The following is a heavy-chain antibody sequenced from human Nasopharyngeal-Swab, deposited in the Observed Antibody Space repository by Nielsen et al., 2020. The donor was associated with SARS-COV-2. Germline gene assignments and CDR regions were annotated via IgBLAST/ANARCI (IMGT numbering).Heavy chain of an antibody. Sequence: GASLKISCTASGFTFGDYAMSWVRQAPGKGLEWVGFIRSKAYGGTTEYAASVKGRFTISRDDSKSIAYLQMNSLKTEDTAVYYCTFDSSGYYPHDAFDIWGQGTMVTVSS. CDR1: GFTFGDYA. D-gene: IGHD3-22*01. V-gene: IGHV3-49*04. CDR3: TFDSSGYYPHDAFDI. J-gene: IGHJ3*02. CDR2: IRSKAYGGTT.